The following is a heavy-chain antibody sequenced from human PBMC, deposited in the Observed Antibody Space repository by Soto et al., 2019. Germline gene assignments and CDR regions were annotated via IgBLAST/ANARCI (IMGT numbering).Heavy chain of an antibody. CDR3: VRGERNSMAPSYRKWGIYFHY. CDR1: GFTFTNFD. D-gene: IGHD4-4*01. J-gene: IGHJ4*02. V-gene: IGHV3-48*03. CDR2: ISGSGSIV. Sequence: PGGSLRLSCETSGFTFTNFDLTWVRQAPGKGLERVAFISGSGSIVYYRDSVKGRFTISKDDVKTSLFLQMDSLRPEDTAVYYCVRGERNSMAPSYRKWGIYFHYWGQGTLVTVSS.